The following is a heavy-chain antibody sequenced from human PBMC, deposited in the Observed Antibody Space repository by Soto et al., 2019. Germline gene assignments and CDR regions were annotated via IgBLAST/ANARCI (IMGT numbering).Heavy chain of an antibody. D-gene: IGHD1-7*01. CDR2: ISAGGGTT. CDR1: EFTFSSYA. Sequence: EVQLLESGGGLVQPGGSLRLSCAASEFTFSSYAMSWVRQAPGKGLEWVSTISAGGGTTYYADSVKGRFTIPRDNSKNTLHLLMNSLRAEDTAVYYCAKPGPTGTTGRTHPWFDSWGQGTLVTVSS. CDR3: AKPGPTGTTGRTHPWFDS. V-gene: IGHV3-23*01. J-gene: IGHJ5*01.